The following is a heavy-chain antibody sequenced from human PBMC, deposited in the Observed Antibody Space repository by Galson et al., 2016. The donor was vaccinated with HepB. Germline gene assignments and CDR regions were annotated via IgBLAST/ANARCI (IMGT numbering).Heavy chain of an antibody. CDR1: GFTFSRYG. Sequence: SLRLSCAASGFTFSRYGMHWVRQAPGKGLEWVAVISYDGGDKHYADSVKARFTVSRDNSKHTLFLQMKSLRVEDTAVYYCAKLDCGRDCPRDDWGQGTQVTVS. CDR3: AKLDCGRDCPRDD. V-gene: IGHV3-30*19. J-gene: IGHJ4*02. D-gene: IGHD2-21*02. CDR2: ISYDGGDK.